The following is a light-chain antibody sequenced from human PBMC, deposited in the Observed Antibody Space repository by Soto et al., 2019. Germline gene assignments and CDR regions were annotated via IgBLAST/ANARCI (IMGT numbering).Light chain of an antibody. CDR1: SSDVGAYNF. V-gene: IGLV2-14*01. CDR3: SSYATSNTYV. J-gene: IGLJ1*01. Sequence: QSALTQPASVSGSPGQSITISCTGTSSDVGAYNFVSWYQQHPGKVPKIMIYEVSNRPSGVSNRFSGSKSGNTASLTISGLQAEDEADYYCSSYATSNTYVFGTGTKLTVL. CDR2: EVS.